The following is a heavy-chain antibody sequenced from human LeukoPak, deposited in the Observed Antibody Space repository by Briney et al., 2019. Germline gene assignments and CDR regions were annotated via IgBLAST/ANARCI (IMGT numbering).Heavy chain of an antibody. V-gene: IGHV4-59*12. CDR3: ARDRRLDY. J-gene: IGHJ4*02. CDR2: IYYSGST. Sequence: AETLSLTCTVSGGSISSYYWSWIRQPPGKGLEWIGYIYYSGSTYYNPSLKSRVTISVDTSKNQFSLKLSSVTAADTAVYYCARDRRLDYWGQGTLVTVS. CDR1: GGSISSYY.